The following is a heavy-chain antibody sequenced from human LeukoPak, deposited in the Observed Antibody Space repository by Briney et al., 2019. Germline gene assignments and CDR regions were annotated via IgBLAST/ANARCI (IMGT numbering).Heavy chain of an antibody. V-gene: IGHV3-21*01. CDR2: ISSSSSYI. D-gene: IGHD1-14*01. CDR3: ASLVTTSSNYYYYYMDV. Sequence: GGSLRLSXAASGFTFSSYSMNWVCQAPGKGLEWVSSISSSSSYIYYADSVKGRFTISRDNAKNSLYLQMNSLRAEDTAVYYCASLVTTSSNYYYYYMDVWGKGTTVTVSS. CDR1: GFTFSSYS. J-gene: IGHJ6*03.